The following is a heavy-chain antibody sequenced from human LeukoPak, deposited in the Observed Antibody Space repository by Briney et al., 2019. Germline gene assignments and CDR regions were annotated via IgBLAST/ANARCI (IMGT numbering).Heavy chain of an antibody. V-gene: IGHV4-59*01. Sequence: MTSETLSLTCTVSGGSISSYYWSWIRQPPGKGLEWIGYIYYSGSTNYNPSLKSRVTISVDTSKNQFSLKLSSVTAADTAVYYCARESGYYYDSSGENWFDPWGQGTLVTVSS. D-gene: IGHD3-22*01. CDR2: IYYSGST. CDR1: GGSISSYY. CDR3: ARESGYYYDSSGENWFDP. J-gene: IGHJ5*02.